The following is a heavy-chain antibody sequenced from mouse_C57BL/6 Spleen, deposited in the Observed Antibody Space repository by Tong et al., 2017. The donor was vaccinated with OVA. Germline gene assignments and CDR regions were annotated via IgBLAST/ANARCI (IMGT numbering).Heavy chain of an antibody. Sequence: DVQPQLSYAELVVSRASVKLCCTASGFNIKDDYMHWVKQRPEQGLEWIGVINPYNGGTSYNQEFKGKATLTVDKSASTAYMELNSLTSVDSAVYYCASPITTVDDYYAMVYRGEGAP. CDR3: ASPITTVDDYYAMVY. V-gene: IGHV1-19*01. CDR2: INPYNGGT. CDR1: GFNIKDDY. D-gene: IGHD1-1*01. J-gene: IGHJ4*01.